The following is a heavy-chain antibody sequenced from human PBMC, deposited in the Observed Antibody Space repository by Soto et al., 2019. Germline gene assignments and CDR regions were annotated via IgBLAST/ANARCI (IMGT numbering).Heavy chain of an antibody. CDR1: GGTFSGYT. V-gene: IGHV1-69*08. D-gene: IGHD4-17*01. J-gene: IGHJ4*02. CDR3: ARVNGDLVIDY. CDR2: ISPLLDTA. Sequence: QVQLVQSGAEVKKPGSSVKVSCKASGGTFSGYTVSWVRQAPGQGLEWMGRISPLLDTANYAQRFQGRVTITADKSTSTAYMELSSLRSEDTAVYYCARVNGDLVIDYWGQGTLVTVSS.